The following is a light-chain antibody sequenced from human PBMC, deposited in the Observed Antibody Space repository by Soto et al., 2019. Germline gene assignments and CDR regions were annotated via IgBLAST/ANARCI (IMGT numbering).Light chain of an antibody. CDR2: HNT. CDR1: SSNIGNNN. J-gene: IGLJ2*01. Sequence: QSVLTQPPSASATPGQRVTISCSGSSSNIGNNNAYWYQNVPGTAHKLIIHHNTLRPSWVPDRFSGSKSGTSASLAISGLQSDDDSDYYCAAWDDSLGAVVFGGGTKLTVL. V-gene: IGLV1-47*02. CDR3: AAWDDSLGAVV.